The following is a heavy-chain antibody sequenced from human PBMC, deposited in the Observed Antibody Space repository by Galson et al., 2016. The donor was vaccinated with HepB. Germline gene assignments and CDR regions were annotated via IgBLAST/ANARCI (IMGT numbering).Heavy chain of an antibody. CDR1: GFSLSTRGMC. V-gene: IGHV2-70*13. Sequence: PALVKPTQTLTLTCAFSGFSLSTRGMCVSWIRQPPGKALEWLALIDWADDKYYTTSLRTRLTISKDTSGTQVVLRMTNMDPVDTATYYCARIHSGYAPDAFDIWGQGTMVTVSS. CDR2: IDWADDK. J-gene: IGHJ3*02. CDR3: ARIHSGYAPDAFDI. D-gene: IGHD5-12*01.